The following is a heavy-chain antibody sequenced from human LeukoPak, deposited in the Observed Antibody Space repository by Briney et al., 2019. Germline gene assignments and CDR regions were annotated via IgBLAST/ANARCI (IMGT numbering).Heavy chain of an antibody. V-gene: IGHV3-53*01. Sequence: AGGSLRLSCAASGFTVSSNYMNWVRQAPGKGLEWVSVLYSGGETYYADSVKGRFTISRDNAKNSLYLQMNSLRAEDTAVYYCASSRRLLNFFDYWGQGTLVTVSS. CDR2: LYSGGET. J-gene: IGHJ4*02. CDR1: GFTVSSNY. CDR3: ASSRRLLNFFDY. D-gene: IGHD3-22*01.